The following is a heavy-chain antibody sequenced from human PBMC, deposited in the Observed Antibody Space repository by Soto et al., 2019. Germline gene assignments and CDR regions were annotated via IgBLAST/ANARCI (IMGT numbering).Heavy chain of an antibody. Sequence: GGSLRLSCAASGFTFSSYAMSWVRQAPGKGLEWVSAISGSGGSTYYADSVKGRVTISRDNSKNTLYLQMNSLRAEDTAVYYCAKCLINLSVVGLYDFWSGYYYMDVWGKGTTVTVSS. D-gene: IGHD3-3*01. J-gene: IGHJ6*03. CDR3: AKCLINLSVVGLYDFWSGYYYMDV. CDR1: GFTFSSYA. V-gene: IGHV3-23*01. CDR2: ISGSGGST.